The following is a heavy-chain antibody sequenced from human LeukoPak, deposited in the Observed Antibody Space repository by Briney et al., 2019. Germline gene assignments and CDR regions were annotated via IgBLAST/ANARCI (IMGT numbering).Heavy chain of an antibody. CDR1: GGSFSGYY. D-gene: IGHD2-15*01. Sequence: SETLSLTCAVYGGSFSGYYWSWIRQPLGKGLEWIGEINHSGSTNYNPSLKSRVTISVDTSKNQFSLKLSSVTAADTAVYYCATILLGYCSGGSCAGSWFDPWGQGTLVTVSS. CDR2: INHSGST. V-gene: IGHV4-34*01. CDR3: ATILLGYCSGGSCAGSWFDP. J-gene: IGHJ5*02.